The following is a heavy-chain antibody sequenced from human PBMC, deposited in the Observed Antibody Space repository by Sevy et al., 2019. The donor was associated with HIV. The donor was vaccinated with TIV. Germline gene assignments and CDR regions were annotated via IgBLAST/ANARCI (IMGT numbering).Heavy chain of an antibody. J-gene: IGHJ4*02. CDR2: ISSSSSYI. D-gene: IGHD3-22*01. CDR1: GFTFSSYS. CDR3: ARASIYYDSSGYDY. V-gene: IGHV3-21*01. Sequence: GWSLRLSCAASGFTFSSYSMNWVRQAPGKGLEWVSSISSSSSYIYYADSVKGRFTISRDNAKNSLYLQMNSLRAEDTAVYYCARASIYYDSSGYDYWGQGTLVTVSS.